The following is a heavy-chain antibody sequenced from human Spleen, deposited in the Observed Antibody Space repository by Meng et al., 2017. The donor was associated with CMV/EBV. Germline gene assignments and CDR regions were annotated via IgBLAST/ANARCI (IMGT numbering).Heavy chain of an antibody. CDR1: GYTFTGYY. CDR2: INPNSGGT. J-gene: IGHJ6*02. V-gene: IGHV1-2*02. D-gene: IGHD3-9*01. CDR3: ARRDSDRYYYGMDV. Sequence: ASVKVSCKASGYTFTGYYMHWVRQAPGQGLEWMGWINPNSGGTNYAQKFQGRVTMTRDTSISTTYIELSRLRSDDTAVYYCARRDSDRYYYGMDVWGHGTTVTVSS.